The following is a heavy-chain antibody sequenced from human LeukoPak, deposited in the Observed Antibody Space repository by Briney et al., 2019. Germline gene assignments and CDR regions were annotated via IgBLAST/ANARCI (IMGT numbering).Heavy chain of an antibody. CDR3: ARAAGMVRGANLGY. V-gene: IGHV3-30-3*01. CDR2: ISYDGSNK. CDR1: GFTFSSYA. J-gene: IGHJ4*02. D-gene: IGHD3-10*01. Sequence: GGSLGLSCAASGFTFSSYAMHWVRQAPGKGLEWVAVISYDGSNKYYADSVKGRFTISRDNSKNTLYLQMNSLRAEDTAVYYCARAAGMVRGANLGYWGQGTLVTVSS.